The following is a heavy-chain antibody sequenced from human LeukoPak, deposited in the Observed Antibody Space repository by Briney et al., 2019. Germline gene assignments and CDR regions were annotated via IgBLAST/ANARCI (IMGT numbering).Heavy chain of an antibody. CDR3: ARDGCSSTACYGFFEY. D-gene: IGHD2-2*03. V-gene: IGHV1-2*02. CDR2: INPNSGGT. J-gene: IGHJ4*02. CDR1: GYTFNGFY. Sequence: ASVKVSCKASGYTFNGFYIHWVRQAPGQGLQWMGWINPNSGGTNYAQKFQGRVTMTRDTSISTAYMEVSRLTSDDTAVYYCARDGCSSTACYGFFEYWGQGTLVTVSS.